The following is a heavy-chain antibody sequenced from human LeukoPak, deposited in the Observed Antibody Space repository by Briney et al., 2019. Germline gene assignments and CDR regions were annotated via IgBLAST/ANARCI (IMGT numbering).Heavy chain of an antibody. CDR2: IIPIFGTA. Sequence: AASVKVSCKASGGTFSSYAISWVRQAPGQGREWMGGIIPIFGTANYAQKFQGRVTITADESTSTAYMELSSLRSEDTAVYYCARGVVVPAAIGYYYMDVWGKGTTVTVSS. D-gene: IGHD2-2*02. J-gene: IGHJ6*03. CDR3: ARGVVVPAAIGYYYMDV. V-gene: IGHV1-69*01. CDR1: GGTFSSYA.